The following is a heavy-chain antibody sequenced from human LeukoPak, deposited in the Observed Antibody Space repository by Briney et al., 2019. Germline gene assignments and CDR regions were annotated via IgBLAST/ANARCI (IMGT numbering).Heavy chain of an antibody. Sequence: GGSLRLPCAASGFTFSSYWMSWVRQAPGKGLEWVANIKQDGSEKYYVDSVKGRFTISRDNAKNSLYLQMNSLRAEDTAVYYCARDPIYYGSGSHLFDYWGQGTLVTASS. D-gene: IGHD3-10*01. J-gene: IGHJ4*02. V-gene: IGHV3-7*01. CDR3: ARDPIYYGSGSHLFDY. CDR2: IKQDGSEK. CDR1: GFTFSSYW.